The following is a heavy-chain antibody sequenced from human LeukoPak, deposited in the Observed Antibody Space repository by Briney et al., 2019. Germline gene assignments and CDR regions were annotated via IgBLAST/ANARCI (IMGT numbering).Heavy chain of an antibody. CDR2: IYYSGST. CDR1: GGSFSSYY. CDR3: ARERVVITNLDAFDI. D-gene: IGHD3-22*01. J-gene: IGHJ3*02. V-gene: IGHV4-59*01. Sequence: SETLSLTCAVYGGSFSSYYWSWIRQPPGKGLEWIGYIYYSGSTNYNPSLKSRVTISVDTSKNQFSLKLSSVTAADTAVYYCARERVVITNLDAFDIWGQGTMVTVSS.